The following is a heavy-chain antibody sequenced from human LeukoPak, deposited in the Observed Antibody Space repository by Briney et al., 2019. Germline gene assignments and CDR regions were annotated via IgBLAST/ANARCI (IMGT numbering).Heavy chain of an antibody. CDR3: ASAVAGTDYYYGMDV. V-gene: IGHV3-21*04. D-gene: IGHD6-19*01. Sequence: PGGSLRLSCAASGFTFSSYSMNWVRQAPGKGLEWVSSISSSSSYIYYADSVKGGFTISRDNAKNSLYLQMNSLRAEDTAVYYCASAVAGTDYYYGMDVWGQGTTVTVSS. J-gene: IGHJ6*02. CDR1: GFTFSSYS. CDR2: ISSSSSYI.